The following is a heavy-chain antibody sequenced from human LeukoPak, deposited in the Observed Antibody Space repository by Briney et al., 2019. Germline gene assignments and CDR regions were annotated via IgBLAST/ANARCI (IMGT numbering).Heavy chain of an antibody. Sequence: ASVKVSCKASGYTFTSYYMHWVRQAPGQGLEWMGIINPSGGSTSYAQRFQGRVTMTRDTSTSTVYMELSSLRSEDTAVYYCARGDGELWFGELLSELGLRGLDYWGQGTLVTVSS. CDR2: INPSGGST. CDR1: GYTFTSYY. D-gene: IGHD3-10*01. CDR3: ARGDGELWFGELLSELGLRGLDY. V-gene: IGHV1-46*01. J-gene: IGHJ4*02.